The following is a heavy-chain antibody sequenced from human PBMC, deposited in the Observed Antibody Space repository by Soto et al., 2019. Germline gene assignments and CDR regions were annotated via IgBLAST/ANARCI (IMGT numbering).Heavy chain of an antibody. V-gene: IGHV3-43*01. CDR1: GFTFDDYT. CDR3: AKEKGETYSFDY. Sequence: LRLSCAASGFTFDDYTMHWVRQPPGKGLEWVSFISWNGGSTDYADSVNGRFTISRDNSKNSLFLQMNSLETEDTALYYCAKEKGETYSFDYWGQGTLVTVS. CDR2: ISWNGGST. D-gene: IGHD2-15*01. J-gene: IGHJ4*02.